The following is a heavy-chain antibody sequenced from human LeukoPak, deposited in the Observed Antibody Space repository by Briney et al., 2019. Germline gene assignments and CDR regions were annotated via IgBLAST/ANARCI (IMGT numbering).Heavy chain of an antibody. CDR2: ITPYNGNT. D-gene: IGHD6-13*01. CDR1: GYTFSTHY. CDR3: ARVGRNIVAAGFGAFDI. V-gene: IGHV1-18*01. Sequence: ASVKVSCRTSGYTFSTHYISWVRQAPGQGLEWMGWITPYNGNTNYAQKFQGRLTLTTDTSTSTAYMELRSLRTDDTAVYYCARVGRNIVAAGFGAFDIWGQGTMVTVSS. J-gene: IGHJ3*02.